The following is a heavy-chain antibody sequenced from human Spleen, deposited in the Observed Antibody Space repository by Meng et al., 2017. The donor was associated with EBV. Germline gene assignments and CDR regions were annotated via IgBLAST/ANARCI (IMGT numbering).Heavy chain of an antibody. CDR1: GFDFDPYA. CDR3: VRDGHHWNFDY. Sequence: QVQLGESGGGVVQPGRSLRLTCAAAGFDFDPYAVHWVRQAPGKGLEWVALISDTGDNKYFADSVRGRFTISRDNAKNTLFLQMNSLRAEDTAVYYCVRDGHHWNFDYWGQGTLVTVSS. D-gene: IGHD1-1*01. V-gene: IGHV3-30-3*01. CDR2: ISDTGDNK. J-gene: IGHJ4*02.